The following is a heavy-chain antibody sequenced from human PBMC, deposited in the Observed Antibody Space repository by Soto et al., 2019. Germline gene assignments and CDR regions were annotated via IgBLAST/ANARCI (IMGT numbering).Heavy chain of an antibody. CDR1: GYTFTSYS. CDR3: ARGHDYGDLGIDY. CDR2: MNPNSGNT. Sequence: ASVTVSCQASGYTFTSYSMHWVRQATGQGLEWMGWMNPNSGNTGYAQKFQGRVTMTRNTSISTAYMELSSLRSEDTAVYYCARGHDYGDLGIDYWGQGTLVTVSS. D-gene: IGHD4-17*01. J-gene: IGHJ4*02. V-gene: IGHV1-8*02.